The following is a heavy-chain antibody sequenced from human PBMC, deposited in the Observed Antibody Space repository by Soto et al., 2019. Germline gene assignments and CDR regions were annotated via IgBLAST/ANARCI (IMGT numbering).Heavy chain of an antibody. D-gene: IGHD3-16*01. Sequence: QVQLVDSGGGVVQPGRSLRLSCAASGFTFSSYGMHWVRQAPGKGLEWVAVISYDGGNKYYSDSVKGRFPVSRDNSKNTLYLQMSRLRAEDTAVYYCAKAQSYYDYIWGQDYWGQGTLVTVSS. CDR2: ISYDGGNK. V-gene: IGHV3-30*18. J-gene: IGHJ4*02. CDR3: AKAQSYYDYIWGQDY. CDR1: GFTFSSYG.